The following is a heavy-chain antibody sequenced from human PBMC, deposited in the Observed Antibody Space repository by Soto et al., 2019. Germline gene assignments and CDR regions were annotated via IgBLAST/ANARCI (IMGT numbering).Heavy chain of an antibody. CDR1: GGTFSSYA. J-gene: IGHJ6*02. V-gene: IGHV1-69*13. CDR2: IIPIFGTA. Sequence: SVKVSCKASGGTFSSYAISWERQAPGQGLEWMGGIIPIFGTANYAQKFQGRVTITADESTSTAYMELSSLRSEDTAVYYCGSIVRDIVATIPKYYYFGMDVWGQGTTVTVSS. CDR3: GSIVRDIVATIPKYYYFGMDV. D-gene: IGHD5-12*01.